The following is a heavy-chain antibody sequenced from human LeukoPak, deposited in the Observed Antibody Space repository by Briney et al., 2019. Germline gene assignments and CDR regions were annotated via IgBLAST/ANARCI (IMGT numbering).Heavy chain of an antibody. Sequence: GGSLRLSCAASGFTFSSYWMNWARQAPGKGLVWVSRIASDGSSTTYADSVKGRFTISRDNSRNMLYLQMDSLRAEDTAVYYCAKRVDYSSPGGYFDYWGQGTLDTVSS. V-gene: IGHV3-74*01. D-gene: IGHD2-2*01. J-gene: IGHJ4*02. CDR2: IASDGSST. CDR3: AKRVDYSSPGGYFDY. CDR1: GFTFSSYW.